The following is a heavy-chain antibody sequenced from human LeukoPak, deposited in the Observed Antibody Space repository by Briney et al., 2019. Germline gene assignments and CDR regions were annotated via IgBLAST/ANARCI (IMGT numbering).Heavy chain of an antibody. J-gene: IGHJ4*02. D-gene: IGHD1-1*01. V-gene: IGHV4-34*01. Sequence: SETLSLTCAVYGGSFSSYYWSWIRQPPGKGLEWIGEINHSGSTNYNPSLKSRVTISVDTSKNQFSLKLSSVTAADTAVYYCARDPGTTPFQGWGQGTLVTVSS. CDR3: ARDPGTTPFQG. CDR1: GGSFSSYY. CDR2: INHSGST.